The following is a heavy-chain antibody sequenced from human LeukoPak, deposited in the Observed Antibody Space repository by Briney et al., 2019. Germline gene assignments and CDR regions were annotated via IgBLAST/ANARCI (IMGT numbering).Heavy chain of an antibody. J-gene: IGHJ4*02. CDR3: AKDISRNFVVVAAADY. D-gene: IGHD2-2*01. CDR1: GFTFDDYA. V-gene: IGHV3-43*02. Sequence: TGGSLRLSCAASGFTFDDYAMHWVRQPPGKSLEWVSLISGDGGSTYYADSVKGRFTVSRDNSKNSLYLQMNSLRTEDTALYYCAKDISRNFVVVAAADYWGQGTLVTVSS. CDR2: ISGDGGST.